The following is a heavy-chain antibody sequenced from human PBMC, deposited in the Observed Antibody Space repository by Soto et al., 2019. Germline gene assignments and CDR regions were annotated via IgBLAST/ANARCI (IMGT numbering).Heavy chain of an antibody. CDR1: GFTFSSYA. D-gene: IGHD6-19*01. J-gene: IGHJ4*02. V-gene: IGHV3-23*01. CDR3: ASRGSGWYFVY. Sequence: PGGSLRLSCAASGFTFSSYAMSWVRQAPGKGLEWVSIISGSGGSTYYADSVKGRFTISRDNSKNTLYLQMNSLRAEDTAVYYCASRGSGWYFVYWGQGTLVTVS. CDR2: ISGSGGST.